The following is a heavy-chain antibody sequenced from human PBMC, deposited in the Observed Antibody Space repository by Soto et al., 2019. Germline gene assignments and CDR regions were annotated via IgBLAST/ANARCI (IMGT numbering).Heavy chain of an antibody. CDR3: AREKDIVVVVAASLYY. CDR2: INPSGGST. D-gene: IGHD2-15*01. J-gene: IGHJ4*02. CDR1: GYTFTSYY. V-gene: IGHV1-46*03. Sequence: GASVKVSCKASGYTFTSYYMHWVRQAPGQGLEWMGIINPSGGSTSYAQKFQGRVTMTRDTSTSTVYMELSSLRSEDTAVYYCAREKDIVVVVAASLYYWGQGTLVTVSS.